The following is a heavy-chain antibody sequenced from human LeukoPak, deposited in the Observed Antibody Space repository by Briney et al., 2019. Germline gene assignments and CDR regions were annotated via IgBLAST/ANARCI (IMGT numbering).Heavy chain of an antibody. D-gene: IGHD3-10*01. CDR3: AREPMVRGVKGGFDY. J-gene: IGHJ4*02. CDR1: GFTFSSYS. Sequence: GGSLRLSCAASGFTFSSYSMNWVRQALGKGLEWVSSISSSSSYIYYADSVKGRFTISRDNAKNSLYLQMNSLRAEDTAVYYCAREPMVRGVKGGFDYWGQGTLVTVSS. CDR2: ISSSSSYI. V-gene: IGHV3-21*01.